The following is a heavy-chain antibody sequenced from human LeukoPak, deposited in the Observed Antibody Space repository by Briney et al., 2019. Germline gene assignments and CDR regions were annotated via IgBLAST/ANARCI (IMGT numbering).Heavy chain of an antibody. Sequence: SETLSLTCTVSGGSISSYYWSWIRQPPGKGLEWIGYIYYSGSTNYNPSLKSRVTISVDTSKNQFSLKLSSVTAADTAVYYCARHAPETNKASYYYDSSGYYYVPGAFDIWGQGTMVTVSS. CDR1: GGSISSYY. V-gene: IGHV4-59*08. CDR3: ARHAPETNKASYYYDSSGYYYVPGAFDI. D-gene: IGHD3-22*01. CDR2: IYYSGST. J-gene: IGHJ3*02.